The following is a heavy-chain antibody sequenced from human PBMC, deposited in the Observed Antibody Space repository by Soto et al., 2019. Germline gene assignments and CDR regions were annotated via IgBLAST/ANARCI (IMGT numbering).Heavy chain of an antibody. D-gene: IGHD3-22*01. J-gene: IGHJ4*02. Sequence: EVQLVESGGGLVQPGGSLRLSCAASGFTFSSYAMHWVRQAPGKGLEYVSAISSNGGSTYYANSVKGRFTISRDNSKKTLYLQMGSLRAEDMAVYYCARDDSSAFDYWGQGTLVTVSS. CDR3: ARDDSSAFDY. CDR2: ISSNGGST. CDR1: GFTFSSYA. V-gene: IGHV3-64*01.